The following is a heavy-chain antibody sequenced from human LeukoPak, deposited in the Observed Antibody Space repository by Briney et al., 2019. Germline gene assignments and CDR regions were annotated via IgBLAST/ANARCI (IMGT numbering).Heavy chain of an antibody. V-gene: IGHV3-33*01. CDR3: AREWGRIAVAGGPGY. D-gene: IGHD6-19*01. CDR2: IWYDGRTK. CDR1: GFIFSNYG. Sequence: GGSLRLSCEVSGFIFSNYGMHWVRQAPGKGLEWVALIWYDGRTKFHADSVKGRFTISRDDSANTLYLQMSSLRVEDTAVYYCAREWGRIAVAGGPGYWGQGALVTVSS. J-gene: IGHJ4*02.